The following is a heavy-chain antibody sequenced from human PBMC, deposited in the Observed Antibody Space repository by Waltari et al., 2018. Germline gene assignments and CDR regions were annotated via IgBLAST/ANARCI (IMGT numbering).Heavy chain of an antibody. CDR2: INSGGDST. Sequence: EVQVLESGGGLAQPGGSLSLSCAASGFPFSNYAMRGVRQAQGKGLEGVSGINSGGDSTAYVDSVKGRFTISRDNSKNTLYLQMNSLGVEDTALYYCARGINESFEPWGQGTLVTVSS. J-gene: IGHJ5*02. V-gene: IGHV3-23*01. CDR1: GFPFSNYA. D-gene: IGHD1-1*01. CDR3: ARGINESFEP.